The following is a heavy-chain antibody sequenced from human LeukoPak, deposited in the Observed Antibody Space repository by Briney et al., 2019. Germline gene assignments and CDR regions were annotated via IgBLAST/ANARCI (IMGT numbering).Heavy chain of an antibody. J-gene: IGHJ5*02. D-gene: IGHD3-10*01. CDR2: INPNSGGT. CDR1: GYTFTGYY. CDR3: ARAAVRGALYNWFDP. V-gene: IGHV1-2*06. Sequence: ASVKVSCKASGYTFTGYYMHWVRQAPGLGLEWMGRINPNSGGTNYAQKFQGRVTMTRDTSISTAYMELSRLRSDDTAVYYCARAAVRGALYNWFDPWGQGTLVTVSS.